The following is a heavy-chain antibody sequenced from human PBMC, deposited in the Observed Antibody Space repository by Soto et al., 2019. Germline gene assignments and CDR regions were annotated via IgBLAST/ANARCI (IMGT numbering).Heavy chain of an antibody. D-gene: IGHD3-10*01. CDR3: SLIRGVMGY. J-gene: IGHJ4*02. V-gene: IGHV3-72*01. CDR1: GFPFSDHF. CDR2: TKDKFYSVAS. Sequence: PGWSLGLSCATSGFPFSDHFVDWVRQAPGKGLEWIGRTKDKFYSVASQYGASVQGRCTISRDDSANSVYLQIEGLQSEDTAVYYGSLIRGVMGYWGEGTVVTVYS.